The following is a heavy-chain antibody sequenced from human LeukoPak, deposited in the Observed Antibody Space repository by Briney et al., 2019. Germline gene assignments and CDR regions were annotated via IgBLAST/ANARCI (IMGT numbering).Heavy chain of an antibody. CDR1: GFTFSRYA. Sequence: GGSLRLSCAASGFTFSRYAMNWVRQTPGKGLEWVSAISDSGDNTYYADSVRGRFTISRDNSKNTLYLQMNSLRAEDTAVYYCAKDRTTVVTPKPGYWGQGTLVTVSS. J-gene: IGHJ4*02. V-gene: IGHV3-23*01. D-gene: IGHD4-23*01. CDR2: ISDSGDNT. CDR3: AKDRTTVVTPKPGY.